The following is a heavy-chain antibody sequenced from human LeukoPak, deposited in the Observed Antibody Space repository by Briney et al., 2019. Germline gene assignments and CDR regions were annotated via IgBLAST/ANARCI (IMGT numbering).Heavy chain of an antibody. CDR3: ARGRLAYNDHDY. D-gene: IGHD5-24*01. J-gene: IGHJ4*02. CDR2: IYYSGST. V-gene: IGHV4-31*02. Sequence: PSETLSLTCTVSGGFISSGGYYWSWIRQHPGKGLEWIGYIYYSGSTYYNPSLKSRVTISVDTSKNQFSLKLSSVTAADTAVYYCARGRLAYNDHDYWGQGTLVTVSS. CDR1: GGFISSGGYY.